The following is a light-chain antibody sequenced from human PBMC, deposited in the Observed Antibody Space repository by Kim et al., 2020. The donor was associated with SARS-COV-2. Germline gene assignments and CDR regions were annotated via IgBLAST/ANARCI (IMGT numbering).Light chain of an antibody. CDR3: ASYTSTYTWV. CDR2: DVS. Sequence: QSITISCTGTSSDIGIADYVSCAQQQPGKAPKLMIYDVSKRPSGFSDRFSGSKSGNTASLTISGLQAEDEADYYGASYTSTYTWVFGGGTQLTVL. CDR1: SSDIGIADY. V-gene: IGLV2-14*03. J-gene: IGLJ3*02.